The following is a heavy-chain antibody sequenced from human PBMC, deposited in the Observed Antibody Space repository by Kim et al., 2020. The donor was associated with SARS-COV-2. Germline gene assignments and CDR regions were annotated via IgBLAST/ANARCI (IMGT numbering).Heavy chain of an antibody. V-gene: IGHV3-66*01. J-gene: IGHJ5*01. Sequence: GGSLRLSCAASGFTVSNNSMSWVRQAPGKGLEWVSVIHSGGATTYSDSSVGSFTTTSRNTTNNPHFLQISRLTADTTAFYYFSKDSGCYVDSWGHGTQVT. CDR3: SKDSGCYVDS. D-gene: IGHD3-10*01. CDR1: GFTVSNNS. CDR2: IHSGGAT.